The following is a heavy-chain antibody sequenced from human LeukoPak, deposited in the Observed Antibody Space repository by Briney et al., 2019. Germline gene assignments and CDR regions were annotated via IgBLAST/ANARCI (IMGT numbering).Heavy chain of an antibody. J-gene: IGHJ4*01. V-gene: IGHV3-23*01. CDR3: AESGYSYDYYFDY. CDR2: ISGSGGST. CDR1: GFTFSSYA. Sequence: GGSLRLSCAASGFTFSSYAMSWVRQAPGKGLEWVSAISGSGGSTYYADSVKGRFTISRDNSKNTLYLQMNSLRAEDTAVYYCAESGYSYDYYFDYWGQGTLVTVSS. D-gene: IGHD5-18*01.